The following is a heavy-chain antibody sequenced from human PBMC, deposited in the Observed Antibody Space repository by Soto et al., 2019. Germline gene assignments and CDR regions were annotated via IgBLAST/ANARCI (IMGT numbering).Heavy chain of an antibody. CDR2: IYYSGST. D-gene: IGHD2-15*01. CDR3: ARTDNPRDYCSCGSCYY. V-gene: IGHV4-39*01. Sequence: QLQLQESGPGLVKPSETLSLTCTVSGGSISSSSYYWGWIRQPPGKGLEWIGSIYYSGSTYYNPSLKSRVTISVDTSKNQFSLKLSSVTAADTAVYYCARTDNPRDYCSCGSCYYWGQGTLVTVSS. CDR1: GGSISSSSYY. J-gene: IGHJ4*02.